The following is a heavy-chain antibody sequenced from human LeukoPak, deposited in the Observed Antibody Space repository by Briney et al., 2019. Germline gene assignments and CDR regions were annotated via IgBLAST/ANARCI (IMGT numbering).Heavy chain of an antibody. CDR2: ISESGVYT. D-gene: IGHD1-7*01. V-gene: IGHV3-23*01. J-gene: IGHJ4*02. Sequence: GGSLRLSCAASGFTFTGYAMSWVRQAPGKGLEWVSTISESGVYTYYANSLMGRFTISRDNSKNTLYLQMNSLRADDTAVYYCTKDKRNYDWGQGTLVTVSS. CDR3: TKDKRNYD. CDR1: GFTFTGYA.